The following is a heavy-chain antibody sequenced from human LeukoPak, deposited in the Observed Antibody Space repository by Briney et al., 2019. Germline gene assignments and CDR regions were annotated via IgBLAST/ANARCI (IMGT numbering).Heavy chain of an antibody. V-gene: IGHV4-59*01. CDR2: IYYSGST. CDR1: GGSTSSYY. Sequence: PSETLSLTCTVSGGSTSSYYWSWIRQPPGKGLEWIGYIYYSGSTNYNPSLKSRVTISVDTSKNQFSLKLSSVTAADTAVYYCARDIIYDSSGCYFRGFGYWGQGTLVTVSS. J-gene: IGHJ4*02. CDR3: ARDIIYDSSGCYFRGFGY. D-gene: IGHD3-22*01.